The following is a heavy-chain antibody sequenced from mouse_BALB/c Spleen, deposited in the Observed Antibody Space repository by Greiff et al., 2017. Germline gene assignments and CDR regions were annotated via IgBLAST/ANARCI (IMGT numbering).Heavy chain of an antibody. CDR1: GFSLTSYG. CDR3: AKRGYGSSYEDFDV. CDR2: IWRGGST. D-gene: IGHD1-1*01. J-gene: IGHJ1*01. V-gene: IGHV2-5-1*01. Sequence: QVHVKQSGPSLVQPSQSLSITCTVSGFSLTSYGVHWVRQSPGKGLEWLGVIWRGGSTDYNAAFMSRLSITKDNSKSQVFFKMNSLQADDTAIYYCAKRGYGSSYEDFDVWGAGTTVTVSS.